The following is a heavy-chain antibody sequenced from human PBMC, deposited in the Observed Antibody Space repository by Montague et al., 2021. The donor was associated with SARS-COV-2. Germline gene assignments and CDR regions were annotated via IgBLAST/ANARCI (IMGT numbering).Heavy chain of an antibody. Sequence: PLRLSCAASGFTFSSYAMHWVRQAPGKGLEWVAVISYDGSNKYYADSVKGRFTISRDNSKNTLYLQMNSLRAEDTAVYYCARDGDIVVVNDAFDIWGQGTMVTVSS. D-gene: IGHD2-2*01. V-gene: IGHV3-30-3*01. CDR1: GFTFSSYA. CDR2: ISYDGSNK. J-gene: IGHJ3*02. CDR3: ARDGDIVVVNDAFDI.